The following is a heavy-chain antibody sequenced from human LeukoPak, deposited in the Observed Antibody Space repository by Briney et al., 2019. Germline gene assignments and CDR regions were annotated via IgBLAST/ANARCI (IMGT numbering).Heavy chain of an antibody. V-gene: IGHV3-48*01. Sequence: GGSLRLSCAASGFTFSSYSMNWVRQAPGKGLEWVSYISSGSSTIYYADSVKGRFTISRDNAKNSLYLQMNSLRAEDTAAYYCARDGDIGFDYWGQGTLVTVSS. D-gene: IGHD2-15*01. CDR1: GFTFSSYS. J-gene: IGHJ4*02. CDR2: ISSGSSTI. CDR3: ARDGDIGFDY.